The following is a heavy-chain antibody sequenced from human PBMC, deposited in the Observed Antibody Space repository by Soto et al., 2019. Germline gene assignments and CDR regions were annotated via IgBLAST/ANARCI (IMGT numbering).Heavy chain of an antibody. Sequence: PWETLSLTCTVSGGSISSGDYYWSWIRQPPGKGLEWIGYIYYSGSTYYNPSLKSRVTISVDTSKNQFSLKLSSVTAADTAVYYCARVGCSSTSCPYYYYYYGMDVWGQGTTVTVSS. CDR3: ARVGCSSTSCPYYYYYYGMDV. V-gene: IGHV4-30-4*01. D-gene: IGHD2-2*01. J-gene: IGHJ6*02. CDR2: IYYSGST. CDR1: GGSISSGDYY.